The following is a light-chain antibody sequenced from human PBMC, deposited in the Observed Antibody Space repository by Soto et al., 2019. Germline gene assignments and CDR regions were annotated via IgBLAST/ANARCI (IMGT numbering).Light chain of an antibody. Sequence: EIVMTQSPATLSVSPGERATLSCRASQSVGSDLAWYQQRPGQAPRLVIYDMFTRATGVPTRISGSGSGTEFTLRIGSLEAEDFGVYYCQVFGSSPRHTFGRGTKVDIK. CDR1: QSVGSD. V-gene: IGKV3D-15*01. CDR2: DMF. CDR3: QVFGSSPRHT. J-gene: IGKJ2*01.